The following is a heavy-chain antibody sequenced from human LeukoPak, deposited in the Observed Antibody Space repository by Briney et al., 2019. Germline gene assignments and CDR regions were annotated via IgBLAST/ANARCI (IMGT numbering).Heavy chain of an antibody. CDR2: ISSSSTV. Sequence: GGSLRLSCAASGFTFSSYSMNWVRQAPGKGLEWVSYISSSSTVYYADSVKGRFTISRDNAKNSLYLQMNSLRDEDTAVYYCARGYYYDSSALTPTDYWGQGTLVTVSS. V-gene: IGHV3-48*02. CDR3: ARGYYYDSSALTPTDY. J-gene: IGHJ4*02. D-gene: IGHD3-22*01. CDR1: GFTFSSYS.